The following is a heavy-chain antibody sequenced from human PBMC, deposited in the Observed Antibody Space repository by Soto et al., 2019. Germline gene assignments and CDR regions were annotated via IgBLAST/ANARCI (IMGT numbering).Heavy chain of an antibody. J-gene: IGHJ6*02. CDR3: AREGSSSLDYYYYGMDV. D-gene: IGHD6-13*01. V-gene: IGHV1-8*01. CDR2: MNPNSGNT. Sequence: GASVKVSCKASGYTFTSYDINWVRQATGQGLEWMGWMNPNSGNTGYAQKFQGRVTMTRNTSMSTAYMELSSLRSEDTAVYYCAREGSSSLDYYYYGMDVWGQGTTVTVSS. CDR1: GYTFTSYD.